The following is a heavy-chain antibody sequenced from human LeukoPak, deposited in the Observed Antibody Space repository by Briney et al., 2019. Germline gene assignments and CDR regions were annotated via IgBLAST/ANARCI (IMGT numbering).Heavy chain of an antibody. CDR1: GSTFDDYG. CDR2: INWNGGST. V-gene: IGHV3-20*04. CDR3: ARDTSSSSGSGSDY. D-gene: IGHD3-10*01. Sequence: GGSLRLSCAASGSTFDDYGMSWVRLAPGKGLEWVSGINWNGGSTGYADSVKGRFTISRDNAKNSLYLQMNSLRAEDTALYYCARDTSSSSGSGSDYWGQGTLVTVSS. J-gene: IGHJ4*02.